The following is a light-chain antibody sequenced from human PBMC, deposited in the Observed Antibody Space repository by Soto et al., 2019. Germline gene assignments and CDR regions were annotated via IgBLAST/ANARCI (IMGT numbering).Light chain of an antibody. V-gene: IGKV3-11*01. Sequence: EIVLTQSPATLSLSPGERSTLSCRASQSVSTYLAWYKQKPGQAPRLLIFDAANRATGIPTRFSGSGSGTYFTLTISSLEPEDFAVYYFQHRSNWLTFGGGTKVEIK. J-gene: IGKJ4*01. CDR1: QSVSTY. CDR2: DAA. CDR3: QHRSNWLT.